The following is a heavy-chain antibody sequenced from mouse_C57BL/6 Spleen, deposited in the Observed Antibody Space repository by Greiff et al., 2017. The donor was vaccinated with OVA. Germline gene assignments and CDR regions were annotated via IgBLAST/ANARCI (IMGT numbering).Heavy chain of an antibody. CDR3: ARSGGNYNAMDY. V-gene: IGHV1-55*01. CDR2: IYPGSGST. Sequence: VQLQQPGAELVKPGASVKMSCKASGYTFTSYWITWVKQRPGQGLEWIGDIYPGSGSTNYNEKFKSKATLTVDTSSSTAYMQLSSLTSEDSAVYYCARSGGNYNAMDYWGQGTSVTVSS. J-gene: IGHJ4*01. D-gene: IGHD2-1*01. CDR1: GYTFTSYW.